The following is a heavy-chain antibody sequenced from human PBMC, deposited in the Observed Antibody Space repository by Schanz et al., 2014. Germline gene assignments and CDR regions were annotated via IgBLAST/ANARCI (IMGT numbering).Heavy chain of an antibody. Sequence: DVQLLESGGGLVQPGGSLRLSCAASGFTFSSYAMSWVRQPPGKGLEWVSAISGRGGRTYYADSVKGRFTISRDNAKNSLYLQMNSLRDEDTAVYYCARGGATRFDYWGQGTLVTVSS. D-gene: IGHD1-26*01. V-gene: IGHV3-23*01. CDR3: ARGGATRFDY. CDR2: ISGRGGRT. CDR1: GFTFSSYA. J-gene: IGHJ4*02.